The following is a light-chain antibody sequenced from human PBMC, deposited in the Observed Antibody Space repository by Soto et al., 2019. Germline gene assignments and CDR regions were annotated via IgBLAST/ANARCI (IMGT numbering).Light chain of an antibody. CDR3: HQYGSSPLYT. CDR1: QSVSSSY. J-gene: IGKJ2*01. CDR2: GTS. V-gene: IGKV3-20*01. Sequence: EIVLTQSPGTLSLSPGERATLSCRASQSVSSSYLAWYQQKPGQAPRLLIYGTSSRATGIPDRFSGSVSGTVFTLTISRLEHEDLALYYCHQYGSSPLYTFGQGTKHEIK.